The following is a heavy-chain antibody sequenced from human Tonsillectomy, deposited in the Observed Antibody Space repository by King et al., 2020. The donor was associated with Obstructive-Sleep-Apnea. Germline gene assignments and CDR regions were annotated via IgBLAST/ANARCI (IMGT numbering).Heavy chain of an antibody. Sequence: VQLVESGGGVVQPGRSLRLSCAASGFTFSDSGMHWVRQTPGKGLEWVSFIRFDGSENYYADSVKGRFTISRDNSRNTLYFHMNSLRVEDTAVYYCARPGVGASSIIEYWGQGTLVTVSS. CDR3: ARPGVGASSIIEY. CDR1: GFTFSDSG. J-gene: IGHJ4*02. CDR2: IRFDGSEN. V-gene: IGHV3-30*02. D-gene: IGHD1-26*01.